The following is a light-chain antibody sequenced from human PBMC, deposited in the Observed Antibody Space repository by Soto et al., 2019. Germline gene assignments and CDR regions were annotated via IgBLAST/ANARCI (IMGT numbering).Light chain of an antibody. Sequence: EIVMTQSPATLSVFPGERATLSCRASQSVSSNLAWYQQKPGQAPRLLIYGASTRATGIPARFSGSGSGTDFTLTISSLQSEDFAIYYCQQYNNWPRPFGQGTKLEIK. CDR1: QSVSSN. V-gene: IGKV3-15*01. J-gene: IGKJ2*01. CDR3: QQYNNWPRP. CDR2: GAS.